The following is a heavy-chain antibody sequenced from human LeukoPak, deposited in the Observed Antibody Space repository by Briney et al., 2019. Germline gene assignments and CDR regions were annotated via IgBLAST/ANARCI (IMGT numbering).Heavy chain of an antibody. J-gene: IGHJ4*02. D-gene: IGHD6-6*01. Sequence: LSLTCAVSGDCISSRYYWGWIRQTPGKGLEWVSYISRSSSTIYYADSVKGRFTISRDNAKNSLYLQMNSLRAEDTAVYYCARVDSSSSGSYWGQGTLVTVSS. V-gene: IGHV3-11*04. CDR1: GDCISSRYY. CDR2: ISRSSSTI. CDR3: ARVDSSSSGSY.